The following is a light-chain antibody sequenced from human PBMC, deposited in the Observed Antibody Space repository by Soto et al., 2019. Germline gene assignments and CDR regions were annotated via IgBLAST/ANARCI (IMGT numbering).Light chain of an antibody. Sequence: QSPLTQPASLSVSPGQSITISCTGTSGDVGGYNYVSWYQQHPGKAPKLMIYEVRNRPSGVSTRFSGSKSGNTASLTISGLQAEDAADYYCSSLTGSTPLYGFGTGTKVTVL. J-gene: IGLJ1*01. CDR3: SSLTGSTPLYG. V-gene: IGLV2-14*01. CDR2: EVR. CDR1: SGDVGGYNY.